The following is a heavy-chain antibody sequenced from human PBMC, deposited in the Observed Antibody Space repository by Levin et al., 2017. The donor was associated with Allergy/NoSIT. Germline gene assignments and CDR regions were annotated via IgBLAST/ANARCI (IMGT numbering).Heavy chain of an antibody. Sequence: SQTLSLTCAISGDSVSSTSAAWNWIRQSPSRGLEWLGRTYYRSKWYNDYAVSVKSRITINPDTSKNQFSLQLNSVTPEDTAVYYCAREYYYDSSGYYPPWFDPWGQGTLVTVSS. J-gene: IGHJ5*02. CDR1: GDSVSSTSAA. D-gene: IGHD3-22*01. V-gene: IGHV6-1*01. CDR3: AREYYYDSSGYYPPWFDP. CDR2: TYYRSKWYN.